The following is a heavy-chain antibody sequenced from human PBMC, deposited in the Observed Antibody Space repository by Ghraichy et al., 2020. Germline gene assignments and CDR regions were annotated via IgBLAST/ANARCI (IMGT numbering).Heavy chain of an antibody. J-gene: IGHJ6*02. Sequence: ASVKVSCKVSGYTLTELSMHWVRQAPGKGLEWMGGFDPEDGETIYAQKFQGRVTMTEDTSTDTAYMELSSLRSEDTAVYYCATDGGRIAVAGPGYYYYYGMDVWGQGTTVTVSS. D-gene: IGHD6-19*01. CDR3: ATDGGRIAVAGPGYYYYYGMDV. CDR1: GYTLTELS. V-gene: IGHV1-24*01. CDR2: FDPEDGET.